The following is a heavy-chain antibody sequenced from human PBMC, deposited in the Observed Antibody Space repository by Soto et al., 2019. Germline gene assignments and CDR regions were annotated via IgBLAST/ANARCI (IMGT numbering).Heavy chain of an antibody. CDR2: ISAYNGNT. CDR3: ARDGPGSGVPFWDY. J-gene: IGHJ4*02. V-gene: IGHV1-18*04. Sequence: QIQLVQSGAEMKKPGASVKVSCKPSGYTFTHYGVSWLRQAPGQGLEWMGWISAYNGNTDYAHKFQGRVALTTATSTSTAYMELRGLSPDDTAVYYCARDGPGSGVPFWDYWGQGTLVTVSS. CDR1: GYTFTHYG. D-gene: IGHD2-15*01.